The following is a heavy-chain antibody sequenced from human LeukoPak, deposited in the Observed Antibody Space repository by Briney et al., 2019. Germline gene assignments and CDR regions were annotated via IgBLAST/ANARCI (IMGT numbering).Heavy chain of an antibody. D-gene: IGHD6-6*01. Sequence: GGSLRLSCAASGFTFSSYEMNWVRQAPGKGLEWVSCISSSGSTIYYADSVKGRFTISRDNAKNSLYLQMNSLRAEDTAVYYCARDGLQLEHFFDYWGQGTLVTVSS. CDR3: ARDGLQLEHFFDY. CDR2: ISSSGSTI. V-gene: IGHV3-48*03. CDR1: GFTFSSYE. J-gene: IGHJ4*02.